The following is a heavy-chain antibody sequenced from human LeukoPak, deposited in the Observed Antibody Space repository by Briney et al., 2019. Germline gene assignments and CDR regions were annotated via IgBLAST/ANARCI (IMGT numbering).Heavy chain of an antibody. CDR3: ARDIYYYDSSGYYFPGGSDY. Sequence: GGSLRLSCAASGFTFSDYYMSWIRQAPGKGLEWVSYISSGGSTIYYADSVKGRFTISRDNAKNSLYLQMNSLRAEDTAVYYCARDIYYYDSSGYYFPGGSDYWGQGTLVTVSS. CDR1: GFTFSDYY. J-gene: IGHJ4*02. V-gene: IGHV3-11*04. CDR2: ISSGGSTI. D-gene: IGHD3-22*01.